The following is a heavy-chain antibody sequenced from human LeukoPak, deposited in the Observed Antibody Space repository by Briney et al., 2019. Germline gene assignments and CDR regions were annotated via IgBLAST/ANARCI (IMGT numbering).Heavy chain of an antibody. J-gene: IGHJ4*02. V-gene: IGHV4-34*01. CDR2: INHSGGT. D-gene: IGHD6-13*01. CDR3: ARLVGMKYSITWYYFDY. CDR1: GGPFSGYY. Sequence: SETLSLTCAVYGGPFSGYYWSWIRQPPGKGLEWIGEINHSGGTNYNPSLKSRVTISVDTSKNQFSLKLSSVTAADTAVYYCARLVGMKYSITWYYFDYWGQGTLVTVSS.